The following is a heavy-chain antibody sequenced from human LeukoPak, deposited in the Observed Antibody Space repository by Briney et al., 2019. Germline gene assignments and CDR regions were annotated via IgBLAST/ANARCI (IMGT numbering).Heavy chain of an antibody. Sequence: PGGSLRLSCAASGFIFSSDEMTWVRQAPGKGLESVSFISSSADTILYADSVKGRFTISRDNGKNALYLQMNSLRAEDTAVYYCTKERGSYWGQETVVTVSS. V-gene: IGHV3-48*03. J-gene: IGHJ4*02. CDR2: ISSSADTI. CDR3: TKERGSY. CDR1: GFIFSSDE.